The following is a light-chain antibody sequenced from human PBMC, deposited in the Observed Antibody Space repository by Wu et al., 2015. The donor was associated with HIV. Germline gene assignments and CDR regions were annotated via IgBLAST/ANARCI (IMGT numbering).Light chain of an antibody. CDR1: QSINNW. CDR2: KAS. V-gene: IGKV1-5*03. CDR3: QQYNSYSWT. Sequence: DIQMTQSPSTLSASVGDRVTITCRASQSINNWLAWYQQKPGKAPKLLIYKASTLESGVPSRFSGSGSGTEFTLTISSLQPDDFATYYCQQYNSYSWTFGQGTKVEMK. J-gene: IGKJ1*01.